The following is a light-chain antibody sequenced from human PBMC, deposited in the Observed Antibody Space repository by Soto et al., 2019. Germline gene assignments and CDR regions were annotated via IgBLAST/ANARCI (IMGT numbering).Light chain of an antibody. J-gene: IGKJ5*01. CDR1: QSVSSN. CDR2: GAS. V-gene: IGKV3-15*01. Sequence: EIVMTQSPATLSVSPGERATLSCRASQSVSSNLAWYQQKPGQAPRLLIYGASTRATGIPDRFSGSGSGTEFTLNISSLQSEEFAVYYCQQYNNWPPITFGQGTRLEIK. CDR3: QQYNNWPPIT.